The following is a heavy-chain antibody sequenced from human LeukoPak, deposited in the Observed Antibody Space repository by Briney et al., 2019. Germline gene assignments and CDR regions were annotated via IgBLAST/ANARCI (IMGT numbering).Heavy chain of an antibody. CDR3: ARERLGELSRPHDAFDI. Sequence: GGSLRLSCAASGFTVSSNYMSWVRQAPGKGLEWVSVIYSGGSTYYADSVKGRFTISRDNYKNTLYLQMNSLRAEDTAVYYCARERLGELSRPHDAFDIWGQGTMVTVSS. CDR2: IYSGGST. J-gene: IGHJ3*02. D-gene: IGHD3-16*02. CDR1: GFTVSSNY. V-gene: IGHV3-66*01.